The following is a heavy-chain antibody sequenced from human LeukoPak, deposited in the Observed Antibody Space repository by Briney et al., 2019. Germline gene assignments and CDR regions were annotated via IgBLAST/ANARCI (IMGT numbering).Heavy chain of an antibody. V-gene: IGHV3-30-3*01. Sequence: GGSLRLSCAASGFTFSSYAMHWVRQAPGKGLEWVAVISYDGSNKYYADSVKGRFTISRDNSKNTLNLQMNSLRAEDTAVYYCARGNGAAAAPGYGMDVWGQGTTVTVSS. CDR2: ISYDGSNK. CDR3: ARGNGAAAAPGYGMDV. CDR1: GFTFSSYA. J-gene: IGHJ6*02. D-gene: IGHD6-13*01.